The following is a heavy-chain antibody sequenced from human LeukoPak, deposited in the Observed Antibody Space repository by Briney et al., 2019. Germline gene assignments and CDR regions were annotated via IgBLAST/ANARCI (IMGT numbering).Heavy chain of an antibody. CDR3: ARRLYIVRGAFDI. D-gene: IGHD2/OR15-2a*01. J-gene: IGHJ3*02. CDR2: IR. V-gene: IGHV3-33*01. CDR1: GFTFSSYG. Sequence: PGRSLRLSCAASGFTFSSYGMHWVRQAPGKGLEWVAFIRYADSVKGRFTISRDNSKNTVHLQMNNLRAEDTAMYFCARRLYIVRGAFDIWGQGTMVTVSS.